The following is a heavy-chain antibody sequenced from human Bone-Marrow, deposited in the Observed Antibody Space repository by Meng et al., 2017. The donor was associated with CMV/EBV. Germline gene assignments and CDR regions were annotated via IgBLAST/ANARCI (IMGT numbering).Heavy chain of an antibody. D-gene: IGHD3-10*01. CDR2: MNPNSGNT. CDR1: GYTFSSYD. J-gene: IGHJ4*02. Sequence: ASVKVSCKASGYTFSSYDINWVRQATGQGLEWMGWMNPNSGNTGYAQKFQGRVTITRDTSITTAYLELGSLTSEDTAVYYCARGRGAFDYWGQGSPVTVSS. CDR3: ARGRGAFDY. V-gene: IGHV1-8*03.